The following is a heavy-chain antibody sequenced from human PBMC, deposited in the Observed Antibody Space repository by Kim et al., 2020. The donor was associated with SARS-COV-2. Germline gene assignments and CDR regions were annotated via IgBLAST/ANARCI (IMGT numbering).Heavy chain of an antibody. J-gene: IGHJ6*02. Sequence: GGSLRLSCAASGFTVSSNYMSWVRQAPGKGLEWVSVIYSGGSTFYADSVKGRFTISRHNSKDTLYLQMNSQGAEDTAVYYCARELYYYVMDVWGQGTAVTVSS. V-gene: IGHV3-53*01. CDR2: IYSGGST. CDR3: ARELYYYVMDV. CDR1: GFTVSSNY.